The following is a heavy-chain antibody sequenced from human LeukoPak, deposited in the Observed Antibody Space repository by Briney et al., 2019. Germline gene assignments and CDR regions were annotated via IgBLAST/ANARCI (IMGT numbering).Heavy chain of an antibody. Sequence: PSETLSLTCTVSGGSISSSSYYWGWIRQPPGEGLEWIGSIFYSGSTYYNPSLKSRVTISVDTSKNQFSLKLSSVTAADTAVYYCARGPYYYGSGAGNAFDIWGQGTMVTVSS. CDR1: GGSISSSSYY. CDR2: IFYSGST. J-gene: IGHJ3*02. D-gene: IGHD3-10*01. CDR3: ARGPYYYGSGAGNAFDI. V-gene: IGHV4-39*07.